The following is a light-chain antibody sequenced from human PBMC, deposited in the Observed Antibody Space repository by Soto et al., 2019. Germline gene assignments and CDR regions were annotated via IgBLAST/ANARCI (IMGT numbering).Light chain of an antibody. CDR3: QQSYSTPFT. CDR1: QSISSY. CDR2: AAS. Sequence: DLQMTQSPSSLSASVGDRVNITCRASQSISSYLNWYQQKPGKAPKLLIYAASSLQSGVPSRFSGSGSGTDFTLTISSLQPEDFATYYCQQSYSTPFTFGPGTKVDIK. V-gene: IGKV1-39*01. J-gene: IGKJ3*01.